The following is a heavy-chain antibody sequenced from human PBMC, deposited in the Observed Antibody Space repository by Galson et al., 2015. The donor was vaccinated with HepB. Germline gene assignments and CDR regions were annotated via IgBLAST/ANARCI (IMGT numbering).Heavy chain of an antibody. V-gene: IGHV1-69*13. J-gene: IGHJ6*02. Sequence: SVKVSCKASGGTFSSYAISWVRQAPGQGLEWMGGIIPIFGTANYAQKFQGRVTITADESTSTAYMELGSLRSEDTAVYYCASPGQYYDFWSGYSYYYYGMDVWGQGTTVTVSS. CDR1: GGTFSSYA. CDR2: IIPIFGTA. CDR3: ASPGQYYDFWSGYSYYYYGMDV. D-gene: IGHD3-3*01.